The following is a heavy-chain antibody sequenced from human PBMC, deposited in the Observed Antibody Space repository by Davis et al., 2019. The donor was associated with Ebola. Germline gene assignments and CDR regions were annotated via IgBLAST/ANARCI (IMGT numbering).Heavy chain of an antibody. J-gene: IGHJ4*02. CDR3: ARRDAYNRPLDY. CDR2: IYPGDSDT. D-gene: IGHD5-24*01. Sequence: GESLKISCKGSGYSFTGYWIGWVRQMPGKGLEWMGIIYPGDSDTRYSPSFQGQVTISADKSINTAFLQWSSLKASDTAMYYCARRDAYNRPLDYWGQGTLVTVSS. V-gene: IGHV5-51*01. CDR1: GYSFTGYW.